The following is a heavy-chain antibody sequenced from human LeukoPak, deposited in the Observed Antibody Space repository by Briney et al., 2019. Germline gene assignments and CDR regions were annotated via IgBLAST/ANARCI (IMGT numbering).Heavy chain of an antibody. J-gene: IGHJ6*02. CDR2: ISAYNGNT. Sequence: ASVKVSCKASGYTFTSYGISWVRQAPGQGLKWMGWISAYNGNTNYAQKLQGRVTMTTDTSTSTAYMELRSLRSDDTAVYYCARAYDFWSGYYPDLSGYGMDVWGQGTTVTVSS. CDR3: ARAYDFWSGYYPDLSGYGMDV. D-gene: IGHD3-3*01. V-gene: IGHV1-18*01. CDR1: GYTFTSYG.